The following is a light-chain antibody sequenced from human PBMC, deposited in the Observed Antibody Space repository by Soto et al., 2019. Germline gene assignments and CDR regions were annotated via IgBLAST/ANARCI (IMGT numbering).Light chain of an antibody. Sequence: AIQLTQSPSSLSASVVDRFTITFRASQGISSALAWYQQKPGKAPKLLIYDASSLESGVPSRFSGSGSGTDFTLTISSLQPEDFATYYCQQFNNYITFGQGTRLEIK. V-gene: IGKV1D-13*01. CDR3: QQFNNYIT. J-gene: IGKJ5*01. CDR2: DAS. CDR1: QGISSA.